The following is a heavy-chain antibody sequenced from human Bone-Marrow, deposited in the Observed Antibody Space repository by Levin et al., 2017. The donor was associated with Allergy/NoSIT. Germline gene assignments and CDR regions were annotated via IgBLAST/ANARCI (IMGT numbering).Heavy chain of an antibody. V-gene: IGHV4-4*07. D-gene: IGHD2-2*01. Sequence: SETLSLTCTVSGGSISSSYWSWIRQPAGKGLEWIGRISTSGSTTYNPSLKSRVTMSVDTSKNQFSLKLSSVTAADTAVYYCARDYCSNINCYQNDYWGQGILVTVSS. CDR3: ARDYCSNINCYQNDY. CDR1: GGSISSSY. J-gene: IGHJ4*02. CDR2: ISTSGST.